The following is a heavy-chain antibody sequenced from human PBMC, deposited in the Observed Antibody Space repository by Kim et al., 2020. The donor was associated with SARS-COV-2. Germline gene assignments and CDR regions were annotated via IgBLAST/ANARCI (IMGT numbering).Heavy chain of an antibody. CDR3: AKDPHLTVAMGVDY. D-gene: IGHD6-19*01. V-gene: IGHV3-30*02. Sequence: GGFTISRDNAKNTLYLQMNSLRAEDTAVYYCAKDPHLTVAMGVDYGGQGTLVTVSS. J-gene: IGHJ4*02.